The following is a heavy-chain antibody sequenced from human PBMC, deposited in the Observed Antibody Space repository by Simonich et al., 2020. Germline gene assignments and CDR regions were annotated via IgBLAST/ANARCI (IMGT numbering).Heavy chain of an antibody. J-gene: IGHJ5*02. CDR2: MNPNMGNT. V-gene: IGHV1-8*03. Sequence: QVQLVQSGAEVKKPGASVKVSCKASGYTFTSYDINWVRQATGQGRWWMGWMNPNMGNTGYAQKFQGRITITRNTSISTAYMELSSLRSEDTAVYYCARARYCSSTSCYNWFDPWGQGTLVTVSS. D-gene: IGHD2-2*01. CDR1: GYTFTSYD. CDR3: ARARYCSSTSCYNWFDP.